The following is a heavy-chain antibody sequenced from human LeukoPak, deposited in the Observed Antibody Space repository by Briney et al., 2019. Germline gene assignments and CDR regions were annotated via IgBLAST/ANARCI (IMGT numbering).Heavy chain of an antibody. Sequence: ASVNVSCKASGYTFTSYDINWVRQATGQGLEWMGWMNPNSGNTGYAQKFQGRVTMTRNTSISTAYMELSSLRSEDTAVYYCARSHIVVVPAAIDYYYYGMDVWGQGTTVTVSS. V-gene: IGHV1-8*01. CDR2: MNPNSGNT. J-gene: IGHJ6*02. D-gene: IGHD2-2*02. CDR1: GYTFTSYD. CDR3: ARSHIVVVPAAIDYYYYGMDV.